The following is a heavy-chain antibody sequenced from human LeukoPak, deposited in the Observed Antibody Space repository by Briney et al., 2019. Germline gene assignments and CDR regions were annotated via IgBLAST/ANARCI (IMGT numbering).Heavy chain of an antibody. CDR3: ARDWRGYDGVHDY. V-gene: IGHV1-46*01. Sequence: GASVKVSCKASGYTFTNHDMHWVRQAPGQGLEWMGIITPSGYATYAQKLQGRVTMTTDTSTSTAYMELRSLRSDDTAVYYCARDWRGYDGVHDYWGQGTLVTVSS. D-gene: IGHD5-12*01. CDR1: GYTFTNHD. CDR2: ITPSGYA. J-gene: IGHJ4*02.